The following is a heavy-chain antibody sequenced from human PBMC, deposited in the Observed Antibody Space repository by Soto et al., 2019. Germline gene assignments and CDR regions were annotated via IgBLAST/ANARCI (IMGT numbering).Heavy chain of an antibody. Sequence: SETLSLTCAVHGASLSEYYWSWIRQSPGKGLEWVGEINHIGRTNYNPSLKSRVTMSVDTSKNQFSLELTSVTAADTAVYYCACQGLIHWFDPWGQGTPVTVSS. CDR2: INHIGRT. D-gene: IGHD6-19*01. CDR3: ACQGLIHWFDP. V-gene: IGHV4-34*01. CDR1: GASLSEYY. J-gene: IGHJ5*02.